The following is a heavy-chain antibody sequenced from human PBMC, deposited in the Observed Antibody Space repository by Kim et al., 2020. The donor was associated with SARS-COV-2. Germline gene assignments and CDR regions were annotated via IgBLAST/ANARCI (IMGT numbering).Heavy chain of an antibody. J-gene: IGHJ4*02. Sequence: DYAVSVKSRIAINPDTSKNQFSLQLNSVTPEDTAVYYCARDQPGLVAFDFWGQGTLVTVSS. V-gene: IGHV6-1*01. D-gene: IGHD6-6*01. CDR3: ARDQPGLVAFDF.